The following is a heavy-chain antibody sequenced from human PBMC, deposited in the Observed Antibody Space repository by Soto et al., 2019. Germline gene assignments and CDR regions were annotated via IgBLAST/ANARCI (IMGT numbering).Heavy chain of an antibody. Sequence: GGSLKHSCAASRFTFDNYGISWVRQGPGNGLEWVSGINWNGGSTGYADSVKGRFTISRDNAKNSLYLQMNSLRAEDTALYYCAREYYYDSSGYPAFDYWGQGT. CDR2: INWNGGST. CDR3: AREYYYDSSGYPAFDY. D-gene: IGHD3-22*01. CDR1: RFTFDNYG. J-gene: IGHJ4*02. V-gene: IGHV3-20*04.